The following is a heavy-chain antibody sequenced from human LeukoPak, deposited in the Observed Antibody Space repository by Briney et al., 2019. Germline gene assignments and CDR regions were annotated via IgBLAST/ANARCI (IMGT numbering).Heavy chain of an antibody. J-gene: IGHJ6*02. CDR1: GFTFDDYA. V-gene: IGHV3-9*01. CDR2: ISWNSGSI. CDR3: ARGSVAGSYYYYGMDV. Sequence: PGGSLRLSCAASGFTFDDYAMHWVRQAPGKGLEWVSGISWNSGSIGYADSVKGRFTISRDNAKNSLYLQMNSLRAEDTAVYYCARGSVAGSYYYYGMDVWGQGTTVTVSS. D-gene: IGHD6-19*01.